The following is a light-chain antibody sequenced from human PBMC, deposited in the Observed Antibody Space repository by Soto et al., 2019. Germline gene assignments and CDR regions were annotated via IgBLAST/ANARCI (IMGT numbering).Light chain of an antibody. V-gene: IGLV1-44*01. CDR1: SSNIGSYT. CDR2: IND. Sequence: QSVLTQPPSASGTPGQRVTISCSGSSSNIGSYTVNWYQQLPGAASKLLIYINDQRPSGVPDRFSGSKSGTSASLAISGLQSEDEADYYCAAWDDSLKGVVFGGGTKLTVL. J-gene: IGLJ2*01. CDR3: AAWDDSLKGVV.